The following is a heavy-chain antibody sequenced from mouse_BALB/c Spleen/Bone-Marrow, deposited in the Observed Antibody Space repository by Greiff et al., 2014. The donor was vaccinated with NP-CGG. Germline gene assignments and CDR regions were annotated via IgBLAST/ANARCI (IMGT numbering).Heavy chain of an antibody. CDR2: ISTYSGNT. CDR3: ASTAGTNYDYFAY. Sequence: QVQLKESGPELVRPGVSVKISCKDSGYTFTESALHWVKQSHEESLEWIGVISTYSGNTNYNQKFKGKATMTVDKSSSTAYMELARLTSEDSAIYYCASTAGTNYDYFAYWGQGTTLTVSS. CDR1: GYTFTESA. J-gene: IGHJ2*01. V-gene: IGHV1-67*01. D-gene: IGHD1-2*01.